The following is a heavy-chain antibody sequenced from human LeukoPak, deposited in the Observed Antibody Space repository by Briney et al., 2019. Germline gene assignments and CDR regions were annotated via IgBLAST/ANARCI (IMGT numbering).Heavy chain of an antibody. V-gene: IGHV4-61*01. D-gene: IGHD3-3*01. CDR1: GGSISSNSYY. CDR3: ARHAFGGSYYYYYMDV. J-gene: IGHJ6*03. Sequence: PSETLSLTCAVSGGSISSNSYYWSWIRQPPGKGLEWIGYIYYSGSTNYNPSLKSRVTISVDTSKNQFSLKLSSVTAADTAVYYCARHAFGGSYYYYYMDVWGKGTTVTVSS. CDR2: IYYSGST.